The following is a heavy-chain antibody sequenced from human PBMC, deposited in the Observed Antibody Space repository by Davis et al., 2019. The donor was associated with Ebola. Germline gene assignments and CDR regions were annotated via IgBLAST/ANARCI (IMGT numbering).Heavy chain of an antibody. V-gene: IGHV3-74*01. CDR2: ISSDGGIT. D-gene: IGHD6-13*01. CDR3: ARVPAAAGRGDNWLDP. CDR1: GFTFSRYW. Sequence: PGGSLRLSCAASGFTFSRYWMHWVRQAPGKGLVYISRISSDGGITSYADSVKGRFTISRDNAKSTLYLQMNSLTAEDTAVYYCARVPAAAGRGDNWLDPWGQGTLVTVSS. J-gene: IGHJ5*02.